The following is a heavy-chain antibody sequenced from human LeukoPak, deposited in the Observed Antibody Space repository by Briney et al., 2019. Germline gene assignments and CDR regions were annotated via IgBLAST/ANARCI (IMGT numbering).Heavy chain of an antibody. V-gene: IGHV3-21*05. Sequence: GGSLRLSCAASGFTFSSDAMSWVRQAPGKGLEWVSYISSSGSDIYYADSVKGRFTISRDNAKNSLYLHMNSLRAEDTAVYYCAKVLSNYYYYYMDVWGKGTTVTISS. CDR1: GFTFSSDA. J-gene: IGHJ6*03. CDR2: ISSSGSDI. CDR3: AKVLSNYYYYYMDV.